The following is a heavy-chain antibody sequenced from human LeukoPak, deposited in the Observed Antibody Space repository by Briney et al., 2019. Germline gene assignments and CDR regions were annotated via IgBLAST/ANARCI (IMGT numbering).Heavy chain of an antibody. D-gene: IGHD5-12*01. CDR1: GFTFRTYT. Sequence: GGSLRLSCAASGFTFRTYTMNWVRQAPGKGLEWVSSISSGSSYIYYADSVKGRFTISRDNAKNSLFLKMNSLRAEDTAVYYCARDYGGYDSSVYWGQGSLVTVSS. CDR2: ISSGSSYI. V-gene: IGHV3-21*01. J-gene: IGHJ4*02. CDR3: ARDYGGYDSSVY.